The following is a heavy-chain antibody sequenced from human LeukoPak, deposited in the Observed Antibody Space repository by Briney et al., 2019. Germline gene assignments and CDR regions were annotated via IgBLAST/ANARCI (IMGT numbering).Heavy chain of an antibody. V-gene: IGHV3-23*01. CDR2: ISGSAATT. CDR3: AKDGAGDYEHFDG. J-gene: IGHJ4*02. CDR1: GFTFSTYG. Sequence: SGGSLRLSCAASGFTFSTYGMTWVRQAPGKGLEWVSAISGSAATTFYADSVKGRFTISRDNSKDTVYLRLNSLRAEDTAVYYCAKDGAGDYEHFDGWGQGTLVTVSS. D-gene: IGHD4-17*01.